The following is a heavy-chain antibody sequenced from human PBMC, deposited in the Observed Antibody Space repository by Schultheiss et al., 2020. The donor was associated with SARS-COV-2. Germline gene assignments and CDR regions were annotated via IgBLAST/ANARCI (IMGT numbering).Heavy chain of an antibody. CDR1: GFTFSSYG. CDR2: IRSKANSYAT. Sequence: GESLKISCAASGFTFSSYGMHWVRQAPGKGLEWVGRIRSKANSYATAYAASVKGRFTISRDDSKNTAYLQMNSLKTEDTAVYYCTREVAGTSYYGMDVWGQGTTVTVSS. D-gene: IGHD6-19*01. V-gene: IGHV3-73*01. CDR3: TREVAGTSYYGMDV. J-gene: IGHJ6*02.